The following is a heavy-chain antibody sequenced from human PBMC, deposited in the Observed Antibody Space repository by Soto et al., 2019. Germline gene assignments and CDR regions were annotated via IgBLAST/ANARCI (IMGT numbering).Heavy chain of an antibody. V-gene: IGHV4-4*02. D-gene: IGHD2-15*01. CDR3: ARDGSSCSCGSCYSNWFDP. CDR1: GGSISSSNW. Sequence: PSETLSLTCAVSGGSISSSNWWSWVRQPPGKGLEWIGEIYHSGSTNYNPSLKSRVTISVDKSKNQFSLKLSSVTAADTAVYYCARDGSSCSCGSCYSNWFDPWGQGTMVTVYS. J-gene: IGHJ5*02. CDR2: IYHSGST.